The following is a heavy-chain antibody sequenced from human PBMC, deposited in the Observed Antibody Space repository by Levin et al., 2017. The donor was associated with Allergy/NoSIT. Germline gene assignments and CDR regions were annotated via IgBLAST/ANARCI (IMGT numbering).Heavy chain of an antibody. CDR1: GFTVSSNY. D-gene: IGHD6-19*01. J-gene: IGHJ4*02. V-gene: IGHV3-66*01. CDR3: ARDLYSSGWYFDY. CDR2: IYSGGST. Sequence: GESLKISCAASGFTVSSNYMSWVRQAPGKGLEWVSVIYSGGSTYYADSVKGRFTISRDNSKNTLYLQMNSLRAEDTAVYYCARDLYSSGWYFDYWGQGTLVTVSS.